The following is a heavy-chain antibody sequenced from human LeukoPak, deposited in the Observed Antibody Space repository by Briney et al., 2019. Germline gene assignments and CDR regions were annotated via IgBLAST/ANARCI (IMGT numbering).Heavy chain of an antibody. CDR3: ARHSDFWSGYYMDY. CDR2: IYYSGST. Sequence: SETLSLTCTVSGGSISSYYWSWIRQPPGEGLEWIGYIYYSGSTNYNPSLKSRVTISVDTSKNQFSLKLSSVTAADTAVYYCARHSDFWSGYYMDYWGQGTLVTVSS. J-gene: IGHJ4*02. V-gene: IGHV4-59*08. D-gene: IGHD3-3*01. CDR1: GGSISSYY.